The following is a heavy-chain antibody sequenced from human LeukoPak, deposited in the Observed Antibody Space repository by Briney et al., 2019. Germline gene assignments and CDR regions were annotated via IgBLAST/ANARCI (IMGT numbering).Heavy chain of an antibody. D-gene: IGHD3-16*01. J-gene: IGHJ5*02. CDR1: GYTFTSYT. V-gene: IGHV1-18*01. CDR2: ISAYNGNT. CDR3: ARLRGTRVGLYNWFDP. Sequence: GASVKVSCKASGYTFTSYTIHWVRQAPGQSLEWMGWISAYNGNTNYAQKLQGRVTMTTDTSTSTAYMELRSLRSDDTAVYYCARLRGTRVGLYNWFDPWGQGTLVTVS.